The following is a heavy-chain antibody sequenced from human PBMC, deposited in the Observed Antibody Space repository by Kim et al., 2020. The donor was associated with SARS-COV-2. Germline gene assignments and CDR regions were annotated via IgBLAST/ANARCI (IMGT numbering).Heavy chain of an antibody. J-gene: IGHJ4*02. CDR1: GGSISSGSYY. Sequence: SETLSLTCTVSGGSISSGSYYWSWIRQPAGKGLEWIGRIYTSGSTNYNPSLKSRVTISVDTSKNQFSLKLSSVTAADTAVYYCARTYSSSWYYFDYWGQGTLVTVSS. D-gene: IGHD6-13*01. CDR2: IYTSGST. V-gene: IGHV4-61*02. CDR3: ARTYSSSWYYFDY.